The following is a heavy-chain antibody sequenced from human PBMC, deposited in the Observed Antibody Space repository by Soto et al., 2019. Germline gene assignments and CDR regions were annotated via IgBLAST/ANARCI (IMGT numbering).Heavy chain of an antibody. V-gene: IGHV4-59*01. J-gene: IGHJ6*02. CDR2: IYYSGST. D-gene: IGHD1-26*01. Sequence: SETLSLTCTVSGGSISSYYWSWIRQPPGKGLEWIGYIYYSGSTNYNPSLKSRVTISVDTSKNQFSLKLSSVTAADTAVYYCAEEGGNHYYYYAMDVWGQGTTVTVSS. CDR3: AEEGGNHYYYYAMDV. CDR1: GGSISSYY.